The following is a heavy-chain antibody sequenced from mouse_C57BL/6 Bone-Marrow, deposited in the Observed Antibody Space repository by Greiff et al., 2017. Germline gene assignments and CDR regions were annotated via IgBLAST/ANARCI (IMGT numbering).Heavy chain of an antibody. CDR1: GFTFSDYG. D-gene: IGHD2-4*01. V-gene: IGHV5-17*01. J-gene: IGHJ4*01. Sequence: EVQGVESGGGLVKPGGSLKLSCAASGFTFSDYGMHWVRQAPEKGLEWVAYLSSGSSTIYYADTVKGRFTISRDNAKNTLFLQMTSLRSEDKAMYYCARRLGYAMDYWGQGTSVTVSS. CDR2: LSSGSSTI. CDR3: ARRLGYAMDY.